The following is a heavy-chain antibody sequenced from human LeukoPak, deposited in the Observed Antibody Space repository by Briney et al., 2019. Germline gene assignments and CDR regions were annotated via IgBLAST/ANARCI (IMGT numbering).Heavy chain of an antibody. J-gene: IGHJ4*02. CDR2: VNPHSGNT. Sequence: ASVKVSCKASGYSFTNYDINWVRQATGQGLEWMGWVNPHSGNTGYAQNFQGRVTMTRNTSIGTAHMELSSLISEDTAVYYCARGGIYDSGSYHIDYWGQGTLVTVSS. CDR1: GYSFTNYD. CDR3: ARGGIYDSGSYHIDY. V-gene: IGHV1-8*01. D-gene: IGHD3-10*01.